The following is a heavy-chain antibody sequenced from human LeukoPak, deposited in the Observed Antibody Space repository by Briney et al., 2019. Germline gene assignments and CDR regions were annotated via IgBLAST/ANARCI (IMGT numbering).Heavy chain of an antibody. Sequence: SETLSLTCNVSGGSISSYFWTWIRQPAGKGLEWIGYINYSGSTNYNPSLKSRVTISVDTSKKQFSLKLSSVTAADTAVYFCARDPLSTNDFDIWGQGTMVTVSS. CDR2: INYSGST. J-gene: IGHJ3*02. D-gene: IGHD1-1*01. V-gene: IGHV4-59*01. CDR3: ARDPLSTNDFDI. CDR1: GGSISSYF.